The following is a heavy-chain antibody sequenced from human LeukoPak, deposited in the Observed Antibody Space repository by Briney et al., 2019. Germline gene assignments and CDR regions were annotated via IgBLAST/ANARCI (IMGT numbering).Heavy chain of an antibody. J-gene: IGHJ6*03. V-gene: IGHV4-59*01. CDR1: AGSISNYY. Sequence: SETLSLTCTVSAGSISNYYWSWIRQPPGKGLEWIGYIYYIGSTNYSPSLKSRVTLSVDTSKNQFSLKLTSVTAADTAVYYCARARFNQAYYYMDVWGKGTTVTVSS. D-gene: IGHD1-14*01. CDR3: ARARFNQAYYYMDV. CDR2: IYYIGST.